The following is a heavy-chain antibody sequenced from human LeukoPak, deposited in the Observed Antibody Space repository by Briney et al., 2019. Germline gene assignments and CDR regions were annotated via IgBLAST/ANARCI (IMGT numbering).Heavy chain of an antibody. Sequence: GGSLSLSCAASGFTLSSYWMHWVRQAPGKGLVWVSHIKSDGSSTSYADSVKGRFTISRDNAKNTLYLQMNSLRAEDTAVYYCARDRGYTQDYWGLGTLVTVSS. CDR3: ARDRGYTQDY. V-gene: IGHV3-74*01. CDR2: IKSDGSST. J-gene: IGHJ4*02. CDR1: GFTLSSYW. D-gene: IGHD5-12*01.